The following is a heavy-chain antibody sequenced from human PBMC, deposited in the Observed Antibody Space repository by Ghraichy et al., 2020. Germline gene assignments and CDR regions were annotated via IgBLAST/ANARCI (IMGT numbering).Heavy chain of an antibody. CDR3: VKIGVIGLWYFDL. J-gene: IGHJ2*01. D-gene: IGHD2-21*01. V-gene: IGHV3-23*01. CDR2: ISSSGGET. Sequence: GESLNISCAASGFSFSTTGMSRVRQAPGRGPEWVSSISSSGGETYYGDSVRGRFTVFRDNSKNTLYLQMNSLTVEDTAVFYCVKIGVIGLWYFDLWGRGTLVRVSS. CDR1: GFSFSTTG.